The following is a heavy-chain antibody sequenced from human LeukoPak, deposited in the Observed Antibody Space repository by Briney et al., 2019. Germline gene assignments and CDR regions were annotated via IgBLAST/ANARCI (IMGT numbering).Heavy chain of an antibody. CDR1: GFTFSSYG. V-gene: IGHV3-30*02. CDR3: ARAQHYYDSSGFDAFDI. CDR2: IRYDGSNK. Sequence: GGSLRLSCAASGFTFSSYGMHWVRQAPGKGLGWVAFIRYDGSNKYYADSVKGRFTISRDNSKNTLYLQMNSLRAEDTAVYYCARAQHYYDSSGFDAFDIWGQGTMVTVSS. D-gene: IGHD3-22*01. J-gene: IGHJ3*02.